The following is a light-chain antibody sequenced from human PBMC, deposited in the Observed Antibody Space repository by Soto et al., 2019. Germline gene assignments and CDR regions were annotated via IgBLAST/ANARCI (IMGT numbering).Light chain of an antibody. CDR2: GAS. CDR3: QKYKSYPLT. CDR1: QSISSC. J-gene: IGKJ4*02. V-gene: IGKV1-5*01. Sequence: DILMTQSPATLSVSVGDRVTITCRASQSISSCLAWYQQKPGQAPKLLIYGASSIEVGIPSRFSGSGSGTDFTLTISSLEPDDFATYYCQKYKSYPLTFGEGTKVDIK.